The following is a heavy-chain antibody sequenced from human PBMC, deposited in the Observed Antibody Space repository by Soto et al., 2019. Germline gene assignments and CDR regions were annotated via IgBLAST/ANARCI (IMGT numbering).Heavy chain of an antibody. CDR2: VSGTGDIT. CDR3: AKAHASGWSIPGAFDI. V-gene: IGHV3-23*01. J-gene: IGHJ3*02. Sequence: EVQLLESGGGLVQPGGSLRLSCAASGLTFTTYAMTWVRQAPGKGLEWVSSVSGTGDITYYADSVKGRFTISRDNSKNTVYLQMSSLRAEDTAVYYCAKAHASGWSIPGAFDIWGQGTRVTVSS. CDR1: GLTFTTYA. D-gene: IGHD6-19*01.